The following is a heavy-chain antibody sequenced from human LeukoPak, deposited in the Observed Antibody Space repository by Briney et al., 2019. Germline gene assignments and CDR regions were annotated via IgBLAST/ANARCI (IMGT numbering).Heavy chain of an antibody. J-gene: IGHJ4*02. CDR3: ARAPGSSGYLTYFDY. V-gene: IGHV4-59*01. CDR1: AGSISSYY. Sequence: PSETLSLTCTVSAGSISSYYWSWIRQPPGKGLEWIGYIYYSGSTNYNPSLKSRVTISVDTTKNQFSLKLSSVTAAATAVYYCARAPGSSGYLTYFDYWGQGNLVTVSS. D-gene: IGHD3-22*01. CDR2: IYYSGST.